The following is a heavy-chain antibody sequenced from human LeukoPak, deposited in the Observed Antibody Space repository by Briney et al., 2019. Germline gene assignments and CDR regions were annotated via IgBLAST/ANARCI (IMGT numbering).Heavy chain of an antibody. CDR1: GFTFGDYA. J-gene: IGHJ4*02. V-gene: IGHV3-49*04. Sequence: PGGSLRLCCTASGFTFGDYAMSWVRQAPGKGLEWVGFIRSKAYGGTTEYAASVKGRFTISRDDSKSIAYLQMNSLKTEDTAVYYCTRAPGYCSSTSCSNDYWGQGTLVTVSS. CDR2: IRSKAYGGTT. CDR3: TRAPGYCSSTSCSNDY. D-gene: IGHD2-2*01.